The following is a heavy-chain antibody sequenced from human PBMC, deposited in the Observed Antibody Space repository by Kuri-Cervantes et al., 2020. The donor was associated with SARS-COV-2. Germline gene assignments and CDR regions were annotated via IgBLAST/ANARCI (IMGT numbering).Heavy chain of an antibody. CDR1: GYTFTSYA. CDR3: ARDTYCSSTSCYRGGMDV. CDR2: INAGNGNT. Sequence: ASVKVSCKASGYTFTSYAMHWVRQAPGQRLEWMGWINAGNGNTKYSQKFQGRVTITRDTSASTAYMELSSLRSEDTAVYYCARDTYCSSTSCYRGGMDVWGQATTVTVSS. V-gene: IGHV1-3*01. D-gene: IGHD2-2*02. J-gene: IGHJ6*02.